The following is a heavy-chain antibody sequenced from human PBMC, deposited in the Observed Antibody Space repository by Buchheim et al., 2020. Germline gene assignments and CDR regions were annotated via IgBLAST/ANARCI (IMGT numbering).Heavy chain of an antibody. D-gene: IGHD5-24*01. CDR1: GFTFSSYA. Sequence: QVQLVESGGGVVQPGRSLRLSCAASGFTFSSYAMHWVRQAPGKGLEWVAVISYDGSNKYYADSVKGRFTISRDNSKNTLYLQMNSLRAEDTAVYYCARAHFDGYLDYWGQGTL. J-gene: IGHJ4*02. CDR3: ARAHFDGYLDY. V-gene: IGHV3-30-3*01. CDR2: ISYDGSNK.